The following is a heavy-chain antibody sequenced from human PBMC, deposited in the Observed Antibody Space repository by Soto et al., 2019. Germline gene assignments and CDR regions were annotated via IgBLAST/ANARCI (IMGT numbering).Heavy chain of an antibody. V-gene: IGHV1-69*12. CDR3: ARDISMVLGMDV. D-gene: IGHD2-8*01. CDR2: IIPIFGTA. CDR1: GGTFSCYA. Sequence: QVQLEQSGAEVKKPGSSVKVSCKASGGTFSCYAISWVRQAPGQGLEWMGGIIPIFGTANYAQKFQGRVTITADESTSTAYMELSSLRSEDTAVYYCARDISMVLGMDVWGQGTTVTVSS. J-gene: IGHJ6*02.